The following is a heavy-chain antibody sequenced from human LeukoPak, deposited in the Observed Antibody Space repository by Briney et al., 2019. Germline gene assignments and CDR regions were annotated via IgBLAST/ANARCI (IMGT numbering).Heavy chain of an antibody. Sequence: PGGSLRLSCAASGFTFSDYYMNWIRQAPGKGLEWVSYISSSSSYINYADSVKGRFTISRDNAKNSLYLQMNSLRAEDTAVYYCARTKIGYSSGWYYFDYWGQGALVTVSS. CDR2: ISSSSSYI. CDR1: GFTFSDYY. J-gene: IGHJ4*02. D-gene: IGHD6-19*01. CDR3: ARTKIGYSSGWYYFDY. V-gene: IGHV3-11*06.